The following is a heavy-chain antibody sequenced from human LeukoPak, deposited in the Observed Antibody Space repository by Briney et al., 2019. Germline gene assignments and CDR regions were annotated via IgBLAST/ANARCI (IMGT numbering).Heavy chain of an antibody. Sequence: NPSGGRTSYAQKFQGRVTMTRDTSTSTVYMELSSLRSEDTAVYYCALLMITFGGVIGKFDYWGQGTLVTASS. CDR3: ALLMITFGGVIGKFDY. J-gene: IGHJ4*02. D-gene: IGHD3-16*02. CDR2: NPSGGRT. V-gene: IGHV1-46*01.